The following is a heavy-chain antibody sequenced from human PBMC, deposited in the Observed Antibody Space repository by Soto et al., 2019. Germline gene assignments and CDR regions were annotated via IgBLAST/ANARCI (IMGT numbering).Heavy chain of an antibody. D-gene: IGHD2-2*01. V-gene: IGHV3-23*01. CDR2: ISGGGIST. CDR1: GFTFSNYA. Sequence: EVQLLESGGGLVQPGGSLRLSCAASGFTFSNYAMTWVRQAPGKGLEWVSAISGGGISTFYADSVKGRFTISRDNSKNPLYLQMNSLRAADTAVYYCARDSADCASSSCYGFFGYWGQGTLVTVSS. J-gene: IGHJ4*02. CDR3: ARDSADCASSSCYGFFGY.